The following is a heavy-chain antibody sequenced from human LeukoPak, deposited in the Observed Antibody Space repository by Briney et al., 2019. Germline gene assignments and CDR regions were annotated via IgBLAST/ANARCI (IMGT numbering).Heavy chain of an antibody. CDR3: ARHERDASLDHALDI. CDR2: IYYSGTT. CDR1: GGSISSYY. Sequence: PSETLSLTRTVSGGSISSYYWSWIRQAPGKGLEWIGYIYYSGTTSYNPSLKSRVTILVDTSKNQFSLKLSSVTAADTAVYYCARHERDASLDHALDIWGQGTMVTVSS. D-gene: IGHD5-24*01. V-gene: IGHV4-59*08. J-gene: IGHJ3*02.